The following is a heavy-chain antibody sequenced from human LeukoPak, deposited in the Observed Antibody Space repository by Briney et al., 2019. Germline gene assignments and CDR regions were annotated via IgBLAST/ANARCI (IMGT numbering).Heavy chain of an antibody. CDR3: ATTDCSSTSCHYYYYYYMDV. Sequence: SETLSLTCTVSGGSISSGDYYWSWIRQPPGKGLEWTGYIYYSGSTYYNPSLKSRVTISVDTSKNQFSLKLSSVTAADTAVYYCATTDCSSTSCHYYYYYYMDVWGKGTTVTVSS. CDR1: GGSISSGDYY. V-gene: IGHV4-30-4*08. D-gene: IGHD2-2*01. J-gene: IGHJ6*03. CDR2: IYYSGST.